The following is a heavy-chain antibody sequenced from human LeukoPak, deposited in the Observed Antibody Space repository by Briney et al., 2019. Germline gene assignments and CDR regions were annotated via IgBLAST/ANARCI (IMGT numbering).Heavy chain of an antibody. V-gene: IGHV3-15*01. D-gene: IGHD5-12*01. CDR3: TTAARWLNYYYYYMDV. Sequence: GGSLRLSCAASGFTFSNAWMSWVRQAPGKGLEWVGRIKSKTDGGTTDYAAPVKGRFTISRDDSKNTLYLQMNSLKTEDTAVYYCTTAARWLNYYYYYMDVWGKGTTVTVSS. CDR2: IKSKTDGGTT. J-gene: IGHJ6*03. CDR1: GFTFSNAW.